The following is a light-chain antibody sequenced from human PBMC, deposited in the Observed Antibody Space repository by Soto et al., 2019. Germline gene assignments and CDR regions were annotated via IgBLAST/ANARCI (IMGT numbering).Light chain of an antibody. CDR1: QSISSW. J-gene: IGKJ4*01. CDR2: KTS. CDR3: QQYKSFSLT. V-gene: IGKV1-5*03. Sequence: DIQMTQSPSTLFASVGDRVTITCRASQSISSWLAWYQQKPGKAPKLLIYKTSNLESGVPSRFSGSGSGTEFSLTISSLQPDDFATYYCQQYKSFSLTFGGGTRVEVK.